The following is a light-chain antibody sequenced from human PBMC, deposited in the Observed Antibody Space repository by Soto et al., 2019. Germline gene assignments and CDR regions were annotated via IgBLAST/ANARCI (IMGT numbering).Light chain of an antibody. J-gene: IGKJ5*01. Sequence: IVLAQSPATLSLSPGERATLSCRASQDVGHYLAWYQQRPGQAPRLLIYDASNRATGIPARFSGSGSGTDFTLTISSLEPEDFAVYFCQQYGSSPITFGQGTRLQRK. CDR3: QQYGSSPIT. V-gene: IGKV3D-11*01. CDR1: QDVGHY. CDR2: DAS.